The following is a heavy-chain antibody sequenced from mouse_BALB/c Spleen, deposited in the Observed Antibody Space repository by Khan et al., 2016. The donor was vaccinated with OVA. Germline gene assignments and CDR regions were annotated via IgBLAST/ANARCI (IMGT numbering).Heavy chain of an antibody. CDR2: ISRDNSTT. V-gene: IGHV5-17*02. CDR3: GTSYCDGYYFAY. CDR1: GFTFSSYG. J-gene: IGHJ2*01. D-gene: IGHD1-1*01. Sequence: EVELVESGGGLVQPGGSRKLSCAASGFTFSSYGMHWVRQAPEKGLEWVAYISRDNSTTYYAHTVKDRSTISRDNPTNTLFLQMTSLRSEDKALDYCGTSYCDGYYFAYWGQGTTVTVSA.